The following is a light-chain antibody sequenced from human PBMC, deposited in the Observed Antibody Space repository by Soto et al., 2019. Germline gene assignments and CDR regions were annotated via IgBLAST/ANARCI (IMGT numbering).Light chain of an antibody. CDR2: GAS. J-gene: IGKJ1*01. V-gene: IGKV3-15*01. CDR1: QSVSSN. Sequence: EIVMTQSPATLSVSPGERATLSCRARQSVSSNLAWYQQKPGQAPRLLIYGASTRATGIPARFSGSGSGTEFTLTISSLQSEDFAVYYCQQYHNWPPGTFGQGTKVEIK. CDR3: QQYHNWPPGT.